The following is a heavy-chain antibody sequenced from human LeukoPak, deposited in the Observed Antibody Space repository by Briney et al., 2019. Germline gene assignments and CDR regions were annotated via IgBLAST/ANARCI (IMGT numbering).Heavy chain of an antibody. D-gene: IGHD3-16*02. V-gene: IGHV3-30*03. CDR1: KFTFSNYG. CDR3: AREKLSYDYVWGSYRESYYFDY. CDR2: TPYDGSNK. Sequence: TGGSLRLSCAAPKFTFSNYGMHWVRQAPGKGLEWVAVTPYDGSNKYYADSVKGRFTISRDNSKNTLYLQMNSLRAEDTAVYYCAREKLSYDYVWGSYRESYYFDYWGQGTLVTVSS. J-gene: IGHJ4*02.